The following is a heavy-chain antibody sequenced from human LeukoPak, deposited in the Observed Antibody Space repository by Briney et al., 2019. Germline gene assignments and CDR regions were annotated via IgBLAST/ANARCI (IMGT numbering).Heavy chain of an antibody. J-gene: IGHJ6*03. CDR3: ARTSNWYGFMDV. V-gene: IGHV4-59*01. CDR2: VYYTGST. CDR1: AGSISSYY. D-gene: IGHD6-13*01. Sequence: PSETLSLTCTVSAGSISSYYWSWIRQPPGKGLEWIGYVYYTGSTIYNPSLKSRVTMSVHTSKNQFSLKLTSVTAADTAVYYCARTSNWYGFMDVWGKGTTVTISS.